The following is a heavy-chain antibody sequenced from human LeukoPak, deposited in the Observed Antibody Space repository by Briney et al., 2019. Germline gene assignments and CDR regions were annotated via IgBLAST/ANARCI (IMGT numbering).Heavy chain of an antibody. CDR1: GGSISSSSYY. Sequence: SETLSLTCTVSGGSISSSSYYWGWIRQPPGKGLEWIGSIYYSGSTYYNPSLKSRVTISVDTSKNQFSLKLSSVTAADTAVYYYARSITIFGAVIIGYFDYWGQGTLVTVSS. CDR2: IYYSGST. CDR3: ARSITIFGAVIIGYFDY. V-gene: IGHV4-39*01. D-gene: IGHD3-3*01. J-gene: IGHJ4*02.